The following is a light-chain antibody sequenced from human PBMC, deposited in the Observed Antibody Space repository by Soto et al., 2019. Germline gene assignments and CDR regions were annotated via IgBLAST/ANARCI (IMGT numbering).Light chain of an antibody. J-gene: IGKJ5*01. CDR2: WAS. V-gene: IGKV4-1*01. CDR3: QQYYDVPVT. Sequence: DIVMTQSPDSLTVSLGERATINCKASQPVLRSSNNKNHLAWYQXKPTQSPKXXISWASTRESGVPDRFSGSGSGTELTITISSLQAEDAEVYYCQQYYDVPVTFGQGTRLEIK. CDR1: QPVLRSSNNKNH.